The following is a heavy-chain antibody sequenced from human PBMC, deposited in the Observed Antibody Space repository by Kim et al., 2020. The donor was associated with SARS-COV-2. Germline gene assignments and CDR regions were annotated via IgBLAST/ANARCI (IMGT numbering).Heavy chain of an antibody. V-gene: IGHV4-59*01. CDR2: T. D-gene: IGHD3-16*02. Sequence: TNDNPSLTSRVTISVDTSKNQFSLKLSSVTAADTAVYYCARIVRGYYFDYWGQGTLVTVSS. J-gene: IGHJ4*02. CDR3: ARIVRGYYFDY.